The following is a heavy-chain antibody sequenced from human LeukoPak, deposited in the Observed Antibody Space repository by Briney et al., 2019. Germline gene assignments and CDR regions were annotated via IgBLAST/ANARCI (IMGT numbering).Heavy chain of an antibody. J-gene: IGHJ4*02. D-gene: IGHD3-10*01. Sequence: ASVKVSCKASGCTFTSYGISWVRQAPGQGLEWMGWISAYNGNTNYAQKLQGRVTMTTDTSTSTAYMELRSLRSDDTAVYYCARDAKTYYYGSGSYYRKLDYWGQGTLVTVSS. V-gene: IGHV1-18*01. CDR2: ISAYNGNT. CDR1: GCTFTSYG. CDR3: ARDAKTYYYGSGSYYRKLDY.